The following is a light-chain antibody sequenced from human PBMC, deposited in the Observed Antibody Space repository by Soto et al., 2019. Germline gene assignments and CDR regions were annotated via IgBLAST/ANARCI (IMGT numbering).Light chain of an antibody. CDR1: SSDVGGYNY. CDR2: DVS. CDR3: CSYAGSYTYV. Sequence: SALTQPRSVSGSPGQSVTISCTGTSSDVGGYNYVSWYQQHPGKAPKLMIYDVSKRPSGVPDRFSGSKSGNTASLTISGLQAEDEAAYYCCSYAGSYTYVFGTGTKVTVL. J-gene: IGLJ1*01. V-gene: IGLV2-11*01.